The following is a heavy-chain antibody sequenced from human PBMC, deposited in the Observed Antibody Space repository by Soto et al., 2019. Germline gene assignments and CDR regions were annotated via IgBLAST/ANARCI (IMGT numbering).Heavy chain of an antibody. CDR1: GLSLSTSGMC. D-gene: IGHD3-22*01. V-gene: IGHV2-70*01. Sequence: SGPTLVNPTQTLTLTCTFSGLSLSTSGMCVSWIRQPPGKALEWLALIDWDDDKYYSTSLKTRLTISKDTSKKQVVLTMTKMEPVETATYYCERYASSGVDYWGQGTLVTVSS. J-gene: IGHJ4*02. CDR2: IDWDDDK. CDR3: ERYASSGVDY.